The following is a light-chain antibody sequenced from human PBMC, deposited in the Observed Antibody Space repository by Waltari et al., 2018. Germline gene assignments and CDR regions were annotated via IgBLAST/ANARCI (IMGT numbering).Light chain of an antibody. CDR3: QTWGTGIVV. V-gene: IGLV4-69*01. Sequence: QLVLTQSPSASASLGASVKLTCTLSSAHRSYAIPWHQQQPEKGPRYLMKLNSDGSHSKGDGIPDRFSGSSSGAERYLTISSLQSEDEADYYCQTWGTGIVVFGGGTKLTVL. CDR2: LNSDGSH. J-gene: IGLJ2*01. CDR1: SAHRSYA.